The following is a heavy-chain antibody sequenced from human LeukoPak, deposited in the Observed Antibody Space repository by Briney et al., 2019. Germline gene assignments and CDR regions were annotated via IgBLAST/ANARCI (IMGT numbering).Heavy chain of an antibody. J-gene: IGHJ5*02. CDR1: GGSISSSSYY. CDR2: IYYSGST. D-gene: IGHD1-26*01. CDR3: ARHAGGATGPYDWFGP. V-gene: IGHV4-39*01. Sequence: SETLSLTCTVSGGSISSSSYYWGWIRQPPGKGLEWIGSIYYSGSTYYNPSLKSRVTISVDTSKNQFSLKLSSVTAADTAVYYCARHAGGATGPYDWFGPWGQGTLVTVSS.